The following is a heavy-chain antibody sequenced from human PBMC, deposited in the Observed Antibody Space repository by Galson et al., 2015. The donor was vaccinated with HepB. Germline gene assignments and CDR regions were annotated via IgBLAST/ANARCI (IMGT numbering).Heavy chain of an antibody. J-gene: IGHJ4*02. D-gene: IGHD5-24*01. CDR3: ARDRERDGNNAGFDY. CDR2: IWYDGKNE. Sequence: SLRLSCAASGFAFNTYGMHWVRQAPGKGLEWVATIWYDGKNEYYADSVGGRFTISRDNSKNTLYLQMNSLRAEDTAVYYCARDRERDGNNAGFDYWGQGTLVTVSS. CDR1: GFAFNTYG. V-gene: IGHV3-33*01.